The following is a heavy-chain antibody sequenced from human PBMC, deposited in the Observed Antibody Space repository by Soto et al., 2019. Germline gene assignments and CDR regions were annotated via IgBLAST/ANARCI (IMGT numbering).Heavy chain of an antibody. V-gene: IGHV1-3*01. CDR2: INAGVDGT. Sequence: QVQLVQSGPEMMQPGASVKVSCKASGYASLSYAMHWVRQVHGQVYEWLGWINAGVDGTMYSERFQGRVRSTSDTSANTVYRELNALTSEDTAVYYCAREVPGVTSFDYWGQGTLVIVSS. CDR1: GYASLSYA. J-gene: IGHJ4*02. CDR3: AREVPGVTSFDY. D-gene: IGHD3-10*01.